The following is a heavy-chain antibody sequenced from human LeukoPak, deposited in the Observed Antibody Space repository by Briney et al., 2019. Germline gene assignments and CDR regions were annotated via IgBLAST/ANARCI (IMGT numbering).Heavy chain of an antibody. CDR3: ARTPPTTVPYFDY. D-gene: IGHD4-17*01. Sequence: SETLSLTCTVSGCSISSYYWSWIRQPPGKGLERIGYIYYSGSTNYNPSLKSRVTISVDTSKNQFSLQLSSVTAADTAVYYCARTPPTTVPYFDYWGQGTLVTVSS. J-gene: IGHJ4*02. CDR1: GCSISSYY. CDR2: IYYSGST. V-gene: IGHV4-59*12.